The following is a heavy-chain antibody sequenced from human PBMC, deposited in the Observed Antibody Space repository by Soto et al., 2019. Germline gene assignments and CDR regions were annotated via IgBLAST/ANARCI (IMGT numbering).Heavy chain of an antibody. CDR2: FNAGDGET. J-gene: IGHJ4*02. V-gene: IGHV1-3*01. CDR1: GYTFTNYA. Sequence: ASVKVSCKASGYTFTNYAIHWVRQAPGQRLEWMGGFNAGDGETKYAQKFQGRVTMTEDTSTDTAYMELSSLRAEDTAVYYCARAPRGYDGYWGQGTLVTVSS. D-gene: IGHD5-12*01. CDR3: ARAPRGYDGY.